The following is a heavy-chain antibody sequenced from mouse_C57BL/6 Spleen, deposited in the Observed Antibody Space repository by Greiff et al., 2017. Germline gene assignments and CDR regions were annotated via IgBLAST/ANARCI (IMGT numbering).Heavy chain of an antibody. CDR1: GFTFSSYT. CDR3: ARQGGPDWYFDV. CDR2: ISGGGGNT. V-gene: IGHV5-9*01. Sequence: EVQLVESGGGLVKPGGSLKLSCAASGFTFSSYTMSWVRQTPEKRLEWVATISGGGGNTYYPDSVKGRFTISRDKAKNTLYLQMSSLRSEDTALYYCARQGGPDWYFDVWGTGTTVTVSS. J-gene: IGHJ1*03.